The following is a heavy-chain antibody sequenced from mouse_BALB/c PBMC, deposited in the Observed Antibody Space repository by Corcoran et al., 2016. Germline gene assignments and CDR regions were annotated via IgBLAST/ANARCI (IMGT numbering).Heavy chain of an antibody. V-gene: IGHV14-3*02. CDR1: GFDINDTY. Sequence: EVQLLQSRSELVKPGASVKLSCSTSGFDINDTYMQWVKQGTEQGLEWIGRIDPANGNTKYDPKFQGKATITADTAATTAYLQLSSLTSEDTAVYYCANWALFAYWGQGTLVTVSA. D-gene: IGHD4-1*01. CDR2: IDPANGNT. J-gene: IGHJ3*01. CDR3: ANWALFAY.